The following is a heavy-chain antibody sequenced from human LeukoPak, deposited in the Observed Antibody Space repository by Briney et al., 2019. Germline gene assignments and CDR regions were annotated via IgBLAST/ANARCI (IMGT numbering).Heavy chain of an antibody. J-gene: IGHJ3*02. Sequence: PSETLSLTCAVYCGSLSGYYWSWIRQPPRKGLEGVGEINHSGSNNYNPSLRSRVTISVDTSMNQFSLKLSSVTAADTAVYYCARGLRWAAAGTGGAFDIWGQGAMVTVSS. CDR2: INHSGSN. V-gene: IGHV4-34*01. CDR1: CGSLSGYY. D-gene: IGHD6-13*01. CDR3: ARGLRWAAAGTGGAFDI.